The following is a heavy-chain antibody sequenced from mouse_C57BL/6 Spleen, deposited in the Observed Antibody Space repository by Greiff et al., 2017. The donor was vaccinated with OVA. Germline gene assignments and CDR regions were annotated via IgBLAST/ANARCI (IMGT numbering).Heavy chain of an antibody. CDR3: ARGETMVTTVDY. CDR1: GYTFTSYW. D-gene: IGHD2-2*01. CDR2: IHPNSGST. V-gene: IGHV1-64*01. J-gene: IGHJ2*01. Sequence: VQLQQPGAELVKPGASVKLSCKASGYTFTSYWMHWVKQRPGQGLEWIGMIHPNSGSTNYNEKFKSKATLTVDKSSSTAYMQLSSLTSEDSAVYYCARGETMVTTVDYWGQGTTLTVSS.